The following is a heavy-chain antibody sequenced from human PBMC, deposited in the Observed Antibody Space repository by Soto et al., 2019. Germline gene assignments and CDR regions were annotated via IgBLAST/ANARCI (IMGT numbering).Heavy chain of an antibody. CDR1: SDSISRSVW. CDR2: VFHTGDT. Sequence: KPSETLSLTCAVSSDSISRSVWWTWVRQPPGKGLEWIGEVFHTGDTNYNPSLKSRVTMSVDKSTNEFSLKVTSVTAADTATYYCARKAWVRFDYWGQGALVTVSS. J-gene: IGHJ4*02. D-gene: IGHD7-27*01. V-gene: IGHV4-4*02. CDR3: ARKAWVRFDY.